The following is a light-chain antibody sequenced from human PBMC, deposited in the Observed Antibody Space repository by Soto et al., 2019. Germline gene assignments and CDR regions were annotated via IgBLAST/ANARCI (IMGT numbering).Light chain of an antibody. Sequence: HFVLTQPPSVSGSPGQSVPLPFPGTSSDVGSYNRVSWYQQPPGTAPKLMIYEVSNRPSGVPDRFSGSKSGNTASLTISGLQAEDEADYYCSSYTSSSTYVFGTGTKVTVL. CDR3: SSYTSSSTYV. CDR2: EVS. V-gene: IGLV2-18*02. CDR1: SSDVGSYNR. J-gene: IGLJ1*01.